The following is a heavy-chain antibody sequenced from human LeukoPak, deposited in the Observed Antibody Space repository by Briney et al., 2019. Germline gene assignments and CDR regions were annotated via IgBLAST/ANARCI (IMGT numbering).Heavy chain of an antibody. CDR3: ARALETMGAKRYFDY. Sequence: ASVKVSCKASGYTFNIHYIHWVRQAPGQGLEWVGWINSNSGATQYAQKFQGRVIMTTDTSITTVYMELSRLTSDDTAVYYCARALETMGAKRYFDYWGQGTLVTVSS. CDR2: INSNSGAT. J-gene: IGHJ4*02. V-gene: IGHV1-2*02. CDR1: GYTFNIHY. D-gene: IGHD3-16*01.